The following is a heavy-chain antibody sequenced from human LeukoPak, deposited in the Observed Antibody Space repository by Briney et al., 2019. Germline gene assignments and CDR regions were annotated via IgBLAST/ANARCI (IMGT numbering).Heavy chain of an antibody. J-gene: IGHJ4*02. V-gene: IGHV1-3*01. CDR2: INAGNGNT. CDR3: ARDVRGVPAAEY. Sequence: ASVKVSCKASGYTFTSYAMHWVRQAPGQRLEWMGWINAGNGNTKYSQKFQGRVTITRDTSASTAYMELSSLRSEDTAVYYCARDVRGVPAAEYCGQGTLVTVSS. CDR1: GYTFTSYA. D-gene: IGHD2-2*01.